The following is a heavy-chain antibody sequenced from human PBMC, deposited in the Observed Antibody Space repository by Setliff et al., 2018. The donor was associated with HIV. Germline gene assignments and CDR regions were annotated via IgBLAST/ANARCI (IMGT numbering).Heavy chain of an antibody. Sequence: PGGSLRLSCAASGFSSNAIYWVRQAPGKGLEWVTVISSDGGESHYADSVRGRFIISRDNSKSTVYLEMNSLTFDDTAMYYCASGQLKVGDAFHIWGQGTMVTVSS. D-gene: IGHD1-26*01. J-gene: IGHJ3*02. CDR3: ASGQLKVGDAFHI. CDR1: GFSSNA. V-gene: IGHV3-30*01. CDR2: ISSDGGES.